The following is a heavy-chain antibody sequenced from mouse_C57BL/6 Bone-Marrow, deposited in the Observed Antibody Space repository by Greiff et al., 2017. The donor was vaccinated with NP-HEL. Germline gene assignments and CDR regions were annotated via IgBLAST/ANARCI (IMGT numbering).Heavy chain of an antibody. D-gene: IGHD2-3*01. CDR2: INPNNGGT. CDR1: GYTFTDYN. Sequence: EVQLQQSGPELVKPGASVKIPCKASGYTFTDYNMDWVKQSHGKSLEWIGDINPNNGGTIYNQKFKGKATLTVDKSSSTAYMELRSLTSEDTAVYYCARPRGYYIYWYFDVWGTGTTVTVSS. V-gene: IGHV1-18*01. CDR3: ARPRGYYIYWYFDV. J-gene: IGHJ1*03.